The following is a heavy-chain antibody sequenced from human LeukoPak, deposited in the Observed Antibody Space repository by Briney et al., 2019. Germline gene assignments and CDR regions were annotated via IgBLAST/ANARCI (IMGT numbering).Heavy chain of an antibody. Sequence: GGSLRLSCAAPGFTFSSYEMNWVRQAPGKGLEWVSYISSSGSTIYYADSVKGRFTISRDNAKNSLYLQMNSLRAEDTAVYYCARESIAVAGTYYYMDVWGKGTTVTVSS. J-gene: IGHJ6*03. CDR2: ISSSGSTI. D-gene: IGHD6-19*01. CDR1: GFTFSSYE. V-gene: IGHV3-48*03. CDR3: ARESIAVAGTYYYMDV.